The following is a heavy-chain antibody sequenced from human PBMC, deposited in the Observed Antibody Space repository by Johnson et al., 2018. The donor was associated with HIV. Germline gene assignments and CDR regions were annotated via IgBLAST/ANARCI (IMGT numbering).Heavy chain of an antibody. D-gene: IGHD1-26*01. V-gene: IGHV3-23D*01. Sequence: LVESGGGLVKPGGSLRLSCAASGFKYAASGLAFSHYAVKWVSHTPGGDGGTSFADSVRGRYIISRDNSKNTMSLQMNSPRVEDTAVYYCARVRGGRENAFDIWGKGTMVTVSS. CDR3: ARVRGGRENAFDI. CDR1: GFKYAA. CDR2: TPGGDGGT. J-gene: IGHJ3*02.